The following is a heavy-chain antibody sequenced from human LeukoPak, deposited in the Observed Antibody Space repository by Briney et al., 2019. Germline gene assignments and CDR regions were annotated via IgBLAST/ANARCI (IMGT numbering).Heavy chain of an antibody. J-gene: IGHJ4*01. D-gene: IGHD3-10*01. V-gene: IGHV4-59*08. CDR3: VRHGESGRHHAYFDY. CDR2: SYYSGGT. Sequence: SETLSFTCTVSGGSLNNHYWGWIRQAAGRGLEWMRYSYYSGGTNYSTALKSRVTITVDTSKNQFSLKVTSVTAGDTAIYYCVRHGESGRHHAYFDYWGHGALVTVSS. CDR1: GGSLNNHY.